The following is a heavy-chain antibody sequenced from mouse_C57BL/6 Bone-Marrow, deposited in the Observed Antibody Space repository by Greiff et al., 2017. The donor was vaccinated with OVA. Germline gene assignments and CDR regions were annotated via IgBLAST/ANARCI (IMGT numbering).Heavy chain of an antibody. CDR3: ARGGPTLYYFDY. Sequence: QVQLQQPGAELVMPGASVKLSCKASGYTFTSYWMHWVKQRPGQGLEWIGEIDPSDSYTNYTQKFKGKSTLTVDKSSSTAYMQLSSLTSEDSAVYYCARGGPTLYYFDYWGQGTTLTVSS. V-gene: IGHV1-69*01. CDR2: IDPSDSYT. D-gene: IGHD2-10*01. J-gene: IGHJ2*01. CDR1: GYTFTSYW.